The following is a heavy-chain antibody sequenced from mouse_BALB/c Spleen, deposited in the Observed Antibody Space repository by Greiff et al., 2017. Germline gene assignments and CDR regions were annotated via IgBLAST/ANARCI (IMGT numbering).Heavy chain of an antibody. Sequence: VQLQQSGPELVKPGASVKISCKASGYSFTGYYMHWVKQSHVKSLEWIGRINPYNGATSYNQNFKDKASLTVDKSSSTAYMELHSLTSEDSAVYYCARNYGYVDYWGQGTTLTVSS. D-gene: IGHD1-1*01. V-gene: IGHV1-31*01. CDR2: INPYNGAT. CDR1: GYSFTGYY. J-gene: IGHJ2*01. CDR3: ARNYGYVDY.